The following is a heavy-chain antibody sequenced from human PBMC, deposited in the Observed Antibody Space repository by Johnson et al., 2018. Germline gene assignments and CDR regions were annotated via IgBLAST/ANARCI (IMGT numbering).Heavy chain of an antibody. D-gene: IGHD4-17*01. CDR2: VSYHGSNE. V-gene: IGHV3-30*18. CDR1: GFSFSSYG. Sequence: QVQLVESGGGVVQPGRSLRLSCAASGFSFSSYGMHWLRQAPGKGLEWVAFVSYHGSNEYYAASVKGRFTISRDNSRDTLYLQMNSLRLEDTALYYCAKGSTTHPVPDYWGQGALVTVSS. CDR3: AKGSTTHPVPDY. J-gene: IGHJ4*02.